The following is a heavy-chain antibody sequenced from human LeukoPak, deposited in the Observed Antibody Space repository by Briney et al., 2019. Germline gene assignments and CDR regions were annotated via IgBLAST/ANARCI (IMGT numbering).Heavy chain of an antibody. J-gene: IGHJ6*02. CDR1: GGSFSGYY. CDR3: ARDQVGYYYYYGMDV. D-gene: IGHD1-26*01. V-gene: IGHV4-34*01. CDR2: INHSGST. Sequence: ASETLSLTCAVYGGSFSGYYWSWIRQPPGKGLEWIGEINHSGSTNYNPSLKSRVTISVDTSKNQFSLKLSSVTAADTAVYYCARDQVGYYYYYGMDVWGQGTTVTVSS.